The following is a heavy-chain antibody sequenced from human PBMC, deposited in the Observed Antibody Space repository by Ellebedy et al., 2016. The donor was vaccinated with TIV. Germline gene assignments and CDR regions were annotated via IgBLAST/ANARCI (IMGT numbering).Heavy chain of an antibody. V-gene: IGHV4-61*01. Sequence: GSLRLXXTVSGGSVSSGSYYWSWIRQPPGKGLEWIGYIYYSGSTNYNPSLKSRVTISVDTSKNQFSLKLSSVTAADTAVYYCARDLTSWVGATYDWGQGTLVTVSS. D-gene: IGHD1-26*01. J-gene: IGHJ4*02. CDR3: ARDLTSWVGATYD. CDR2: IYYSGST. CDR1: GGSVSSGSYY.